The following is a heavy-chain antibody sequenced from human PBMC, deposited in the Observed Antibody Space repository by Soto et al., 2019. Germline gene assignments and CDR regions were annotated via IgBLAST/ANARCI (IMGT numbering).Heavy chain of an antibody. CDR1: VYTFTRYY. J-gene: IGHJ5*02. D-gene: IGHD6-13*01. CDR3: ARDSGIAAADYNWFDP. CDR2: INPSGGST. V-gene: IGHV1-46*01. Sequence: ASVNVSCKASVYTFTRYYMHWVRQAPKQGLEWMGIINPSGGSTSYAQKFQGRVTMTRDTSTSTVYMELSSLRSEDTAVYYCARDSGIAAADYNWFDPWGQGTLVTVSS.